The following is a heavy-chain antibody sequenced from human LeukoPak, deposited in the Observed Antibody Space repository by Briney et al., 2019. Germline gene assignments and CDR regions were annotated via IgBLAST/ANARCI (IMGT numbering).Heavy chain of an antibody. CDR1: GGSFSGYF. V-gene: IGHV4-34*01. CDR2: INHSGST. CDR3: ARGYCSGGSCHQVFD. D-gene: IGHD2-15*01. J-gene: IGHJ4*02. Sequence: SETLSLTRAVYGGSFSGYFWSWIRQPPGKGLEWIGEINHSGSTNYNPSLKSRVTISVDTSKNQFSLKLSSVTAADTAVYYCARGYCSGGSCHQVFDWGQGTLVTVSS.